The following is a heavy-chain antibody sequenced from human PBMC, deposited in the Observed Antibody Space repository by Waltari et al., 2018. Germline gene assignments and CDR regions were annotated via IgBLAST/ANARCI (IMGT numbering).Heavy chain of an antibody. CDR2: VDPEDGET. V-gene: IGHV1-24*01. CDR3: ATNRIPYYDFWSGYPGAFDI. D-gene: IGHD3-3*01. CDR1: GYTLTELS. Sequence: QVQLVQSGAEVKKPGASVKVSYKVSGYTLTELSMHWVRTAPGKGLEWMGGVDPEDGETIYAQKCQGRVTMTEDTSTDTAYMELSSLRSEDTAVYYCATNRIPYYDFWSGYPGAFDIWGQGTMVTVSS. J-gene: IGHJ3*02.